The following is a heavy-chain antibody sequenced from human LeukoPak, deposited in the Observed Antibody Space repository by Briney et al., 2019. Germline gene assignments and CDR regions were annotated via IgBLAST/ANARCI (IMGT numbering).Heavy chain of an antibody. CDR2: INPKSGAT. Sequence: ASVKVSCKASGYTFTDYFIHWVRQAPEQGLEWMGWINPKSGATNFAQKFQGRVTVTRDTSITTAYMDLSRLTSDDTAVYYCARIWGYDSSGHYLNSFGPWGQGTLVTVSS. CDR3: ARIWGYDSSGHYLNSFGP. D-gene: IGHD3-22*01. J-gene: IGHJ5*02. V-gene: IGHV1-2*02. CDR1: GYTFTDYF.